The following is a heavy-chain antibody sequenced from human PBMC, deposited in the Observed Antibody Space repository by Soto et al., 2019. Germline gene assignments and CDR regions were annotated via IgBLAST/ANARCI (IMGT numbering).Heavy chain of an antibody. CDR2: TYYRSKWYN. D-gene: IGHD3-9*01. V-gene: IGHV6-1*01. Sequence: SQTLSLTCAISGDSVSSNSAAWNWIRQSPSRGLEWLGRTYYRSKWYNDYAVSVKSRITINPDTSKNQFSLQLNSVTPEDTAVYYCARDLPYDILTGYYPPYYYGMDVWGQGTTVNVSS. CDR3: ARDLPYDILTGYYPPYYYGMDV. CDR1: GDSVSSNSAA. J-gene: IGHJ6*02.